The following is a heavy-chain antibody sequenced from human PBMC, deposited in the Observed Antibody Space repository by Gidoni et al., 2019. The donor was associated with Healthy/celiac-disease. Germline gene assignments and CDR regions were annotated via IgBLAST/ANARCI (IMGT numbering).Heavy chain of an antibody. CDR3: ARRMGYCSSTSCKPHYYMDV. V-gene: IGHV4-34*01. CDR1: GGSFSGYY. J-gene: IGHJ6*03. CDR2: INHSGST. Sequence: QVQLQQWGAGLLKPSETLSLTCAVYGGSFSGYYWSWIRQPLGKGLEWIGEINHSGSTNYNPSLKSRVTISVDTSKNQFSLKLSSVTAADTAVYYCARRMGYCSSTSCKPHYYMDVWGKGTTVTVSS. D-gene: IGHD2-2*01.